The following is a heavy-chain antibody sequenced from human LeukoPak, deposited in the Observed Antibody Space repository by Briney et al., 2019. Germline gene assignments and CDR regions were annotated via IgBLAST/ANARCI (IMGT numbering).Heavy chain of an antibody. CDR1: GFTFSSYG. J-gene: IGHJ4*02. CDR2: IGGRDGST. CDR3: AKVPFAYINTWYFDY. V-gene: IGHV3-23*01. Sequence: GGSLRLSCAASGFTFSSYGMSWVRQAPGKGLEWVSAIGGRDGSTYYADSVKGRFTISRDNSKNTLYLQMNSLRAEDTAVFYCAKVPFAYINTWYFDYWGQGTLVTVSS. D-gene: IGHD3-16*01.